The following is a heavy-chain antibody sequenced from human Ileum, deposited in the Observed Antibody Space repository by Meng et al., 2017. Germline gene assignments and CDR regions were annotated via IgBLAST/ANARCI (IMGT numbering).Heavy chain of an antibody. J-gene: IGHJ3*02. CDR2: ISSSTRYI. CDR3: KKGGAEGTPVTYAFDI. D-gene: IGHD2-15*01. Sequence: GGSLRLSCVASGFTFSPYTANWVRQAPGKGPEWVASISSSTRYIYYADSLKGRFTISRDHAKNTLYLQMDNLRPDDTAVYYCKKGGAEGTPVTYAFDIWGQGTMVTVSS. V-gene: IGHV3-21*06. CDR1: GFTFSPYT.